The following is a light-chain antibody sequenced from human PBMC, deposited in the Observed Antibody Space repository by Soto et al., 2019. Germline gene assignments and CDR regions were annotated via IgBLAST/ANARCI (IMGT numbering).Light chain of an antibody. J-gene: IGKJ1*01. V-gene: IGKV1-5*03. CDR2: KAS. CDR3: QHYNSYSEA. CDR1: QGINSH. Sequence: GDRVTITCRASQGINSHLAWYQQKPGKAPKLLIYKASTLKSGVPSRFSGSGSGTEFTLTISSLQPDDFATYYCQHYNSYSEAFGQGTKVDIK.